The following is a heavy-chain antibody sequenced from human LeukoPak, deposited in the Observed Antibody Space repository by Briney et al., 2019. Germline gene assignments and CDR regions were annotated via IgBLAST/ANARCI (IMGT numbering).Heavy chain of an antibody. CDR2: INPNSGDT. Sequence: GASVKVSCKTSGYTFTGYYMHWVRQAPGQGLEWMGWINPNSGDTNYAQKFQGRVTMTRDTSISTAYMELSRLISDVTVLYYCARDPGDSSGYLSQSDYWGQGTLVTVSS. CDR3: ARDPGDSSGYLSQSDY. V-gene: IGHV1-2*02. CDR1: GYTFTGYY. J-gene: IGHJ4*02. D-gene: IGHD3-22*01.